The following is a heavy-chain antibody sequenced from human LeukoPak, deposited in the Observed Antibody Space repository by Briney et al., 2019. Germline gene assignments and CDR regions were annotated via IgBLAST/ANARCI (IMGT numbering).Heavy chain of an antibody. CDR1: GFTFTSSA. CDR2: IVVGSGNT. CDR3: AANYDYVWGSYRYTENYFDY. D-gene: IGHD3-16*02. J-gene: IGHJ4*02. V-gene: IGHV1-58*02. Sequence: SVKVSCKDSGFTFTSSAMLWVRQARGQRLEWIGWIVVGSGNTNYAQKFQERVTITRDMCTSTAYMELSSLRSEDTAVYYCAANYDYVWGSYRYTENYFDYWGQGTLVTVSS.